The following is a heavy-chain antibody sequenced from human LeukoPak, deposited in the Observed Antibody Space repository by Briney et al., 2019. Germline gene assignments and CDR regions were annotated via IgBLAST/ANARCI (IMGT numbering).Heavy chain of an antibody. V-gene: IGHV3-23*01. CDR1: GFTFSSYA. J-gene: IGHJ4*02. CDR2: ISGSGGST. D-gene: IGHD3-9*01. Sequence: PGGSLRLSCAASGFTFSSYAMSWVRQAPGKGLEWVSAISGSGGSTYYADSVKGRFTISRDNSKNTLYLQMNSLRVEDTAVYYCAKDLDDILTGYKDYWGQGTLVTVSS. CDR3: AKDLDDILTGYKDY.